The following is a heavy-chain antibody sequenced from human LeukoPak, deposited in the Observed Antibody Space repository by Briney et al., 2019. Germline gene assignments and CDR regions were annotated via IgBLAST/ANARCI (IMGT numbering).Heavy chain of an antibody. J-gene: IGHJ4*02. CDR3: ARHIAYYYDSSGSEFDY. D-gene: IGHD3-22*01. CDR1: GYSFTSYW. Sequence: GESLKISCKGSGYSFTSYWIGWVRQMPGKGLEWMGIIYPGDSDTRYSPSFQGQVTISADQSISTAYLQWSSLKASDTAMYYCARHIAYYYDSSGSEFDYWGQGTLVTVSS. V-gene: IGHV5-51*01. CDR2: IYPGDSDT.